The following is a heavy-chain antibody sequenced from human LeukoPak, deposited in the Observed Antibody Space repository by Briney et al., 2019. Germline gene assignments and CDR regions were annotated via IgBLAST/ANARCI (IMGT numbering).Heavy chain of an antibody. D-gene: IGHD3-22*01. J-gene: IGHJ4*02. CDR1: GFIFSNYG. CDR3: AKHDSISDF. Sequence: GGSLRLSCAASGFIFSNYGMHWVRQPPGKGLEWVAFIRSDGSDKYSAASVKGRFTISRDNSKNTLYLQMNSLRAEDTSVYYCAKHDSISDFWGQGTLVTVSS. V-gene: IGHV3-30*02. CDR2: IRSDGSDK.